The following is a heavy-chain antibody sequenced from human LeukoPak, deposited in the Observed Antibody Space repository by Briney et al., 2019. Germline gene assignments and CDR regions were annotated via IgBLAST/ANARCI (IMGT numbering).Heavy chain of an antibody. D-gene: IGHD6-6*01. CDR2: INHSGST. V-gene: IGHV4-34*01. CDR1: GVSFSGYY. CDR3: ASEYYSSSSSS. J-gene: IGHJ5*02. Sequence: PSETLSLTCAVYGVSFSGYYWSWIRQPPGKGLEWIGEINHSGSTNYNPSLKSRVTISVDTSKNQFSLKLSSVTAADTAVYYCASEYYSSSSSSWGQGTLVTVSS.